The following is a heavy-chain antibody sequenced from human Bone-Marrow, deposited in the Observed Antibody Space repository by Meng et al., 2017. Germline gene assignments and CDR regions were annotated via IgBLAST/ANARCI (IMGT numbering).Heavy chain of an antibody. J-gene: IGHJ4*02. CDR3: AREGRSHQVGVSVY. CDR2: IYNSGST. D-gene: IGHD2-21*01. V-gene: IGHV4-30-4*01. Sequence: QVQLQESGPGLVKPSQTLSLTCTGSGGSSSSGDYYWSWIRQPPGKGLEWIGYIYNSGSTYYNPSLKSRVTISVDTSKNQFSLKLRFVTAADTAVYYCAREGRSHQVGVSVYWGQGNLVTVSS. CDR1: GGSSSSGDYY.